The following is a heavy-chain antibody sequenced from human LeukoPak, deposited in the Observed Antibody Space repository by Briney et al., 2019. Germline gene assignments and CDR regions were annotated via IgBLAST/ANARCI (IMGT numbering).Heavy chain of an antibody. CDR2: IYYSGST. CDR1: GYSISSGYY. CDR3: ARGGGSSWSNWFDP. D-gene: IGHD6-13*01. Sequence: ASETLSLTCTVSGYSISSGYYWSWIRQPPGKGLEWIGYIYYSGSTNYNPSLKSRVTISVDTSKNQFSLKLSSVTAAATAVYCCARGGGSSWSNWFDPWGQGTLVTVSS. V-gene: IGHV4-61*01. J-gene: IGHJ5*02.